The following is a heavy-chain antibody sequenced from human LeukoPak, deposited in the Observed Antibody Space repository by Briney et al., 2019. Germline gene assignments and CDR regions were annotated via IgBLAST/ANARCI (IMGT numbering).Heavy chain of an antibody. CDR3: ARGSYGRAGPGGN. CDR2: INPNSGGT. CDR1: GYTFTGYY. Sequence: ASVKVSYKASGYTFTGYYMHWVRQAPGQGLEWMGWINPNSGGTNYAQKFQGRVTMTRDTSISTAYMELSRLRSDDTAVYYCARGSYGRAGPGGNWGQGTLVTVSS. J-gene: IGHJ4*02. D-gene: IGHD5-18*01. V-gene: IGHV1-2*02.